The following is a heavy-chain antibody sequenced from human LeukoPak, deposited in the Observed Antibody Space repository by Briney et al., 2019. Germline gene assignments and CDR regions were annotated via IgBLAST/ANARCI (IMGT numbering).Heavy chain of an antibody. V-gene: IGHV3-30-3*01. CDR2: ISYDGSNK. Sequence: QTGGSLRLSCAASGFTFSSYAMHWVRQAPGKGLEWVAVISYDGSNKYYADSVKSRFTISRDNSKNTLYLQMNSLRAEDTAVYYCARATHLQYFDYWGQGTLVTVSS. J-gene: IGHJ4*02. CDR3: ARATHLQYFDY. CDR1: GFTFSSYA.